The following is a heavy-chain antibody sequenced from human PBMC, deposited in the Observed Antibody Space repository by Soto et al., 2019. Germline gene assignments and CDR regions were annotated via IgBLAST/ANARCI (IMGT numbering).Heavy chain of an antibody. CDR2: VVPIQGRA. Sequence: QVQLVQSGAEVKKPGSSLKVSCEASGGGSFTSYIFTWVRQAPGQGLEWMGRVVPIQGRADYALKFQDRVTITADRSTNTVYLALRSLRPEDTAVYYCAKSLVFVDHGYMDVWGKGTTVTVSS. CDR1: GGGSFTSYI. CDR3: AKSLVFVDHGYMDV. J-gene: IGHJ6*03. V-gene: IGHV1-69*02. D-gene: IGHD2-21*01.